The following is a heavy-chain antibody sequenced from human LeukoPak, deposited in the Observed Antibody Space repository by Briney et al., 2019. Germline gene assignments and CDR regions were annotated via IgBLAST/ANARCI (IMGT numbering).Heavy chain of an antibody. V-gene: IGHV4-38-2*01. D-gene: IGHD6-6*01. J-gene: IGHJ4*02. CDR2: IYHSGST. CDR3: ARARVLPGYFDY. CDR1: GFTFSNAW. Sequence: GSLRLSCAASGFTFSNAWMSWVRQAPGKGLEWIGSIYHSGSTYYNPSLKSRVTISVDTSKNQFSLKLSSVTAADTAVYYCARARVLPGYFDYWGQGTLVTVSS.